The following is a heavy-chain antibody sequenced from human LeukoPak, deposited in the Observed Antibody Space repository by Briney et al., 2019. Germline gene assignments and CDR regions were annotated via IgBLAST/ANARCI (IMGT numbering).Heavy chain of an antibody. CDR1: GYSISSGYY. CDR3: AREGIVGATTLHYYYYYYMDV. J-gene: IGHJ6*03. V-gene: IGHV4-38-2*02. CDR2: INHSGST. Sequence: SETLSLTCTVSGYSISSGYYWSWIRQPPGKGLEWIGEINHSGSTNYNPSLKSRVTISVDTSKNQFSLKLSSVTAADTAVYYCAREGIVGATTLHYYYYYYMDVWGKGTTVTISS. D-gene: IGHD1-26*01.